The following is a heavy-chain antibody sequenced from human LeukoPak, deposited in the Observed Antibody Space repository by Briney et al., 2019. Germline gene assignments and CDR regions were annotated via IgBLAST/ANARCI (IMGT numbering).Heavy chain of an antibody. V-gene: IGHV3-23*01. CDR3: AKRPSRYCSSTSCLYYFDY. Sequence: GGSLRLSCAASGFTFSSYAMNWVRQAPGKGLEWVSSISGSGGRTYYADSVKGQFTISRDNSKNTLYLQMNSLRAEDTAVYYCAKRPSRYCSSTSCLYYFDYWGQGTLVTVSS. D-gene: IGHD2-2*01. CDR2: ISGSGGRT. J-gene: IGHJ4*02. CDR1: GFTFSSYA.